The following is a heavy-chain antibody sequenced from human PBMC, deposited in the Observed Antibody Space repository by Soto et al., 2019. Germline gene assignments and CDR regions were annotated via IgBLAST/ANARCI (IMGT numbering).Heavy chain of an antibody. V-gene: IGHV1-8*01. J-gene: IGHJ4*02. CDR3: ARGELLWFGELLR. D-gene: IGHD3-10*01. Sequence: QVQLVQSGAEVKKPGASVKVSCKTSGYTFTSYEINWVRQATGQGLEWMGWMNPNSGDTGYAQKFQGRVTMTRNTSISTAYMELSSLRSEDTAVYYCARGELLWFGELLRWGQGTLVTVSS. CDR1: GYTFTSYE. CDR2: MNPNSGDT.